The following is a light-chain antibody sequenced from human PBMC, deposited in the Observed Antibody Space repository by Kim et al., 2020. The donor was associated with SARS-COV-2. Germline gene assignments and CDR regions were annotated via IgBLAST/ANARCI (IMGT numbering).Light chain of an antibody. CDR2: DAT. CDR3: QQYSTYSYS. J-gene: IGKJ2*03. V-gene: IGKV1-5*01. Sequence: SASIGDRVSITWRASKSVDRWLAWYQQRPGKAPKLLIYDATDLKSGVPSRFSGRGSGTEFTLTITSLQPDDFGTYYCQQYSTYSYSLGQGTKLEI. CDR1: KSVDRW.